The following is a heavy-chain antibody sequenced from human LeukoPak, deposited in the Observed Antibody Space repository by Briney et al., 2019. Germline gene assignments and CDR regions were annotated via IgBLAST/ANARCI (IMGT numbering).Heavy chain of an antibody. CDR2: IYSGGST. J-gene: IGHJ1*01. Sequence: GGSLRLSCAASEFSVGSNYMTWVRQAPGKGLEWVSLIYSGGSTYYADSVKGRLTISRDNSKNTLYLQMNSLRAEDRAVYYCAKDSAWGRYDDWGQGTLVTVSS. D-gene: IGHD3-16*01. V-gene: IGHV3-66*01. CDR3: AKDSAWGRYDD. CDR1: EFSVGSNY.